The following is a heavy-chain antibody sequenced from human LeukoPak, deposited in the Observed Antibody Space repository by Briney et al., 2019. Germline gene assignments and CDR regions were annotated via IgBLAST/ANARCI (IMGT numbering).Heavy chain of an antibody. CDR3: ARDRAANQDWVEFDP. CDR1: GFTLSSYA. V-gene: IGHV3-66*03. D-gene: IGHD3/OR15-3a*01. Sequence: GGSLRLSCAASGFTLSSYAMSWVRQAPGKGLEWVGLIRDSGEAFYADFARGRFAISRDESENTLYLQMNSLRVEDTAVYFCARDRAANQDWVEFDPWGQGTPVIVSP. CDR2: IRDSGEA. J-gene: IGHJ5*02.